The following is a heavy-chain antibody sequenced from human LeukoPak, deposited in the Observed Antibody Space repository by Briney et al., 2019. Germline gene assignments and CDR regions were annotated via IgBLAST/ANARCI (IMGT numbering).Heavy chain of an antibody. CDR3: ASVTDYYDSTGYQGYYFDY. D-gene: IGHD3-22*01. CDR2: IYYSGST. V-gene: IGHV4-59*01. CDR1: GGSISSYY. J-gene: IGHJ4*02. Sequence: SETLSLTCTVSGGSISSYYWSWLRQPPGKGLEWIGYIYYSGSTDYNPSLKSRVTISVDTSKNQFSLKLSSVTAADTAVYYCASVTDYYDSTGYQGYYFDYWGQGTLVTVSS.